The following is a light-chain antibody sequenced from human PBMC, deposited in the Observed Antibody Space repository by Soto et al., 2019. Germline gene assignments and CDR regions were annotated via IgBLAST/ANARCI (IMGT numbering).Light chain of an antibody. V-gene: IGKV1-27*01. Sequence: DIQMTQSPSSLSASVGDRVTITCRASQGISNYLAWYQQKPGTVPKLLIYAASTLQSGVPSRFSGSGSGTDFTITISSLHPEYVANYYCQKYNSAPPTFGQGTKVEIK. J-gene: IGKJ1*01. CDR3: QKYNSAPPT. CDR1: QGISNY. CDR2: AAS.